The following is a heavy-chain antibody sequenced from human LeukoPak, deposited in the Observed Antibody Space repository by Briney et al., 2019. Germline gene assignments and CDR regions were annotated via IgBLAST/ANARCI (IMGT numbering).Heavy chain of an antibody. J-gene: IGHJ4*02. CDR2: VYPSAGTS. CDR3: VREYHGGYFDF. D-gene: IGHD3-16*01. V-gene: IGHV1-46*03. CDR1: GYIFTSYY. Sequence: GASVKVSCKASGYIFTSYYMHWVRQAPGHGREWLGVVYPSAGTSDPAQRFRARITLSDDTSTSTAYMELRSLKSEDTAIYFCVREYHGGYFDFWGQGTLVTVSS.